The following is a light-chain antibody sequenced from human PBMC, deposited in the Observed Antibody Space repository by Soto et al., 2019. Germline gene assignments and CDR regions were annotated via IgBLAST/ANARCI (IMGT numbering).Light chain of an antibody. CDR3: AAWDDSLNGPV. V-gene: IGLV1-44*01. CDR2: NTY. Sequence: QSVLTQPPSASGTPGQRVIISCSGSSSNLGSNSGNWYQQLPGTAPKLLIYNTYQRPLGVPDRFSGSKSGTSASLAISGLQSEDEGDYCCAAWDDSLNGPVFGGGTQVTVL. J-gene: IGLJ3*02. CDR1: SSNLGSNS.